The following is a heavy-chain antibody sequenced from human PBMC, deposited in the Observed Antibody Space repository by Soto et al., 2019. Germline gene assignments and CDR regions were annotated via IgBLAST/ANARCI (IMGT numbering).Heavy chain of an antibody. D-gene: IGHD2-15*01. CDR3: ANNYCSGGSCHIFYYYYYYVDV. CDR1: GFTFSSYA. V-gene: IGHV3-23*01. J-gene: IGHJ6*03. CDR2: ISGSGGST. Sequence: GGSLRLSCAASGFTFSSYAMSWVRQAPGKGLEWVSAISGSGGSTYYADSVKGRFTISRDNSKNTLYLQMNSLRAEDTAVYYCANNYCSGGSCHIFYYYYYYVDVWGKGTTVTVSS.